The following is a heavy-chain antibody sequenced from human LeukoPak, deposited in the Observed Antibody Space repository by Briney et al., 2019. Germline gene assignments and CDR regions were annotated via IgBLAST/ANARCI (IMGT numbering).Heavy chain of an antibody. CDR1: GGSVSSGSYY. CDR3: ARVMATISRDFDY. D-gene: IGHD5-24*01. CDR2: IYYSGST. V-gene: IGHV4-61*01. J-gene: IGHJ4*02. Sequence: PSETLSLTCTVSGGSVSSGSYYWSWIRQPPGKGLEWIGYIYYSGSTNYNPSLKSRVTISVDTSKNQFSLKLSSVTAADTAVYYCARVMATISRDFDYWGQGTLVTVSS.